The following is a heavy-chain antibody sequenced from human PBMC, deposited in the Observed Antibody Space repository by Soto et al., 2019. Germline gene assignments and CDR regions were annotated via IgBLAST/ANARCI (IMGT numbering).Heavy chain of an antibody. V-gene: IGHV1-18*01. CDR2: ISAYNGNT. D-gene: IGHD3-9*01. Sequence: QVQLVQSGAEVKKPGASVKVSCKASGYTFTSYGIIWVRQAPGQGLEWMGWISAYNGNTNYAQKLQGRVTMPTDTSTSTAYMELRSLRSDDTAVYYCARSPKYYDILTGYYDVWAFDIWGQGTMVTVSS. CDR1: GYTFTSYG. CDR3: ARSPKYYDILTGYYDVWAFDI. J-gene: IGHJ3*02.